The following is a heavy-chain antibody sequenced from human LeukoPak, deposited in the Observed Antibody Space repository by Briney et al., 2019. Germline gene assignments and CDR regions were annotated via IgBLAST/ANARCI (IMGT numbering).Heavy chain of an antibody. D-gene: IGHD2-21*02. CDR2: ISYDGSNK. J-gene: IGHJ6*02. CDR1: GFTFSSYA. Sequence: GRSLRLSCAASGFTFSSYAMHWVRPAPGKGLEWVAVISYDGSNKYYADSVKGRFTISRDNSKNTLYLQMNSLRAEDTAVYYCARDSGGDCGGDCYSSLGYYYYGMDVWGQGTTVTVSS. CDR3: ARDSGGDCGGDCYSSLGYYYYGMDV. V-gene: IGHV3-30*04.